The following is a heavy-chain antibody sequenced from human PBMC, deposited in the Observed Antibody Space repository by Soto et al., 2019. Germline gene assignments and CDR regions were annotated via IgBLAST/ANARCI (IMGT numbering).Heavy chain of an antibody. J-gene: IGHJ5*02. V-gene: IGHV3-53*02. D-gene: IGHD2-2*01. CDR1: GFTVSNTY. CDR2: IYTDGGT. CDR3: ARALPVAKGGFDP. Sequence: EVQLVETGGGLIQPGGSLRLSCAASGFTVSNTYMTWVRQPPGKALECVSVIYTDGGTNYADSVKGRFIISRDNSKNTLYLQMNSLRAEDTAVYYCARALPVAKGGFDPWGQGTLVTVSS.